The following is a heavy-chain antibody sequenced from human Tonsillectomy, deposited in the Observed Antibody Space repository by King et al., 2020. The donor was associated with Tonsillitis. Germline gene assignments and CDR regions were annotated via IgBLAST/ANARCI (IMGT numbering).Heavy chain of an antibody. Sequence: VQLVESGGGVVQPGRSLRLSCAASGFTFNNYSMHWVRQAPGKGLEWVAVISFDGSKEFYADSMEGRFTISRDNFKNTLYLQMSSLRAEDTAVYYCARSIGRRGDLDSWGQGTLVIVSS. V-gene: IGHV3-30-3*01. CDR3: ARSIGRRGDLDS. J-gene: IGHJ4*02. CDR2: ISFDGSKE. D-gene: IGHD7-27*01. CDR1: GFTFNNYS.